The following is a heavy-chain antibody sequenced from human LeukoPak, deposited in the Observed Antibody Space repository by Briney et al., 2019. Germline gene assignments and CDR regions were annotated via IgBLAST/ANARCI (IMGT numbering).Heavy chain of an antibody. D-gene: IGHD7-27*01. J-gene: IGHJ6*02. CDR1: GFTVSSNY. V-gene: IGHV3-66*01. Sequence: GGSLRLSCAASGFTVSSNYMSWVRQAPGKGLEWVSVIYSGGSTYYADSVKGRFTISRDNSKNTLYLQMNSLRAEDTAMYYCAKAGHYYYGMDVWGQGTTVTVSS. CDR3: AKAGHYYYGMDV. CDR2: IYSGGST.